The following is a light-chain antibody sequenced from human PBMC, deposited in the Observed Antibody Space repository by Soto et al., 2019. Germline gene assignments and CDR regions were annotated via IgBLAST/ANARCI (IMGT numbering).Light chain of an antibody. J-gene: IGKJ1*01. CDR1: QSISSY. Sequence: DIQMTQSPSSLSASVGDRVTITCRASQSISSYLNWYQQKPGKAPKLLIYAASSLQSGVPSSFSGSGSGTDFPLSISSLQPEDFATYYCQQSYSTPCTFGQGTKVEIK. CDR3: QQSYSTPCT. V-gene: IGKV1-39*01. CDR2: AAS.